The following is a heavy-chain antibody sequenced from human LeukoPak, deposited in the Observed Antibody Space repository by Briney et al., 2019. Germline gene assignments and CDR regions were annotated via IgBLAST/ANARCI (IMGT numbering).Heavy chain of an antibody. CDR3: ARSTDSLAQLWFGFDY. J-gene: IGHJ4*02. V-gene: IGHV4-59*08. CDR2: VHYGGST. D-gene: IGHD5-18*01. Sequence: SETLSLTRTVSGGSISGYYWNWIRQPTGKGLEWIGYVHYGGSTNYNPSLKSRITISVDTSKNQFSLKVNSVTAADTAVYYCARSTDSLAQLWFGFDYWGQGTLATVSS. CDR1: GGSISGYY.